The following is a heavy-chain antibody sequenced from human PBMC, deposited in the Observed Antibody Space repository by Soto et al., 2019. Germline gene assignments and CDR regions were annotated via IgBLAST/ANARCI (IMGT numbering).Heavy chain of an antibody. CDR1: GFSFSSDS. J-gene: IGHJ4*02. CDR2: TSSSGSFM. CDR3: ARDPPTGTTLDWADS. V-gene: IGHV3-21*01. Sequence: GGSLRLSCAGSGFSFSSDSMGWVRQAPGKGLEWVASTSSSGSFMNYADSVKGRFTISRDNAKNSLYIQMSGLKDEDTAVYYCARDPPTGTTLDWADSWGQGTLVTVSS. D-gene: IGHD1-7*01.